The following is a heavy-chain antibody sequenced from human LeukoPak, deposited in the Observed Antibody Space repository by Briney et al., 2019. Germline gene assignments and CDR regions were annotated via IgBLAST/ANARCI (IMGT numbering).Heavy chain of an antibody. V-gene: IGHV3-38-3*01. J-gene: IGHJ3*02. CDR3: ARGYPSPHAFDI. CDR2: ISGGST. CDR1: GFTVSSNE. Sequence: GGSLRPSCAASGFTVSSNEMSWVRQAPGKGLEWVSSISGGSTYYADSRKGRFTISRDNSKNTLHLQMNSLRAEDTAVYYCARGYPSPHAFDIWGQGTMVTVSS. D-gene: IGHD1-14*01.